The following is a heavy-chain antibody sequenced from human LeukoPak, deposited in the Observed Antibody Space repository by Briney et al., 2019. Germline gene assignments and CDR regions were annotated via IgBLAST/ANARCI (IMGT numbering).Heavy chain of an antibody. CDR2: IKQDGSEK. D-gene: IGHD2-15*01. CDR1: GFTFSSYW. J-gene: IGHJ3*02. V-gene: IGHV3-7*01. CDR3: ARDNCSGGSCTDAFGI. Sequence: GGSLRLSCAASGFTFSSYWMSWVRQAPGKGLEWVANIKQDGSEKYYVDSVKGRFTISRDNAKNSLYLQMNSLRAEDTAVYYCARDNCSGGSCTDAFGIWGQGTMVTVSS.